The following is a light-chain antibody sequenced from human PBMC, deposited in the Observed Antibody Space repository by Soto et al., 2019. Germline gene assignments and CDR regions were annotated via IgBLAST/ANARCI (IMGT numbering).Light chain of an antibody. CDR3: CSYTSSYSWV. Sequence: QSVLTQPRSVSGSPGQSVTISCTGTSSDVGGYNYVSWYQQHPGKAPKLMIYDVINRPSGVHDRFSGSKSGNTASLTISGLQDEDEADYYCCSYTSSYSWVFGGGTKLTVL. CDR2: DVI. J-gene: IGLJ3*02. CDR1: SSDVGGYNY. V-gene: IGLV2-11*01.